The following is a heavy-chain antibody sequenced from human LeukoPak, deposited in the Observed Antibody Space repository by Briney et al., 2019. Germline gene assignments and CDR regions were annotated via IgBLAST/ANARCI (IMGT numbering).Heavy chain of an antibody. J-gene: IGHJ4*02. D-gene: IGHD4-17*01. CDR1: GFTFSDYY. CDR2: ISSSGSTI. V-gene: IGHV3-11*04. CDR3: ARDRLHYGEYEKTLDY. Sequence: GSLRLSCAASGFTFSDYYMSWIRQAPGKGLEWVSYISSSGSTIYYADSVKGRFTISRDNAKNSLYLQMNSLRADDTAVYYCARDRLHYGEYEKTLDYWGQGTLVTVSS.